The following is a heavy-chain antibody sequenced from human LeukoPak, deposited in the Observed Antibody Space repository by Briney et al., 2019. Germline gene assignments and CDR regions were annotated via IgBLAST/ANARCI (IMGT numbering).Heavy chain of an antibody. CDR1: GYTFTSYG. CDR2: ISAYNGNT. CDR3: ARDTPLAAAGTWGWFDP. V-gene: IGHV1-18*01. J-gene: IGHJ5*02. Sequence: GASVKVSCKASGYTFTSYGISWVRQAPGQGLEWMGWISAYNGNTNYAQKLQGRVTMTTDTSTSTAYMELRSLRSDDTAVYYCARDTPLAAAGTWGWFDPWGQGTLVTVSS. D-gene: IGHD6-13*01.